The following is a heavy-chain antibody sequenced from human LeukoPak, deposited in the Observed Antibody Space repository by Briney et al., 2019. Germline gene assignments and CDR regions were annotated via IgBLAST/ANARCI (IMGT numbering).Heavy chain of an antibody. J-gene: IGHJ6*02. CDR3: ASEEVTTRGYYYGMDV. CDR2: IYYSGST. D-gene: IGHD4-17*01. Sequence: PSETLSLTCTVSGGSISSGGYYWSWIRQHPGKGLEWIGYIYYSGSTYYNPSLKSRVTISVDTSKNQFSLKLSSVTAADTAVYYCASEEVTTRGYYYGMDVWGQGTTVTVSS. CDR1: GGSISSGGYY. V-gene: IGHV4-31*03.